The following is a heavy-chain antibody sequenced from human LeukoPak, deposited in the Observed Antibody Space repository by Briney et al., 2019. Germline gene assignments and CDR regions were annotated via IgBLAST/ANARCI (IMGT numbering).Heavy chain of an antibody. V-gene: IGHV3-21*01. CDR3: ASQEVGYCSGGSCYQYYFDY. CDR1: GFTFSSYS. CDR2: ISGSSSYI. J-gene: IGHJ4*02. D-gene: IGHD2-15*01. Sequence: KTGGSLRLSCAASGFTFSSYSMNWVRQAPGKGLEWVSSISGSSSYIYYADSVKGRFTISRDNAKNSLYLQMNSLRAEDTAVYYCASQEVGYCSGGSCYQYYFDYWGQGTLVTVSS.